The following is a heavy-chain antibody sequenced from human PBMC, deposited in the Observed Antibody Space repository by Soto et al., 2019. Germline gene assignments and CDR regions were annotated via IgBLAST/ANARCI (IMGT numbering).Heavy chain of an antibody. D-gene: IGHD2-8*01. CDR1: GYSFTSYW. CDR3: ARHLGNGGKNPWAIHDAFDI. V-gene: IGHV5-51*01. J-gene: IGHJ3*02. Sequence: GESLKISCKGSGYSFTSYWIGWVRQMPGKGPEWMGIIYPGDSDTRYSPSFQGQVTISADKSISTAYLQWSSLKASDTAMYYCARHLGNGGKNPWAIHDAFDIWGQGTMVTVSS. CDR2: IYPGDSDT.